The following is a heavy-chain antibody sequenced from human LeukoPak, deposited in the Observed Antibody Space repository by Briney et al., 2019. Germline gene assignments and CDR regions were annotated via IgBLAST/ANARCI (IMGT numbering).Heavy chain of an antibody. J-gene: IGHJ4*02. D-gene: IGHD6-19*01. CDR3: AKGIAVAGSIYYFDY. CDR1: GFTFSSYG. V-gene: IGHV3-23*01. CDR2: ISSSGGST. Sequence: GGTLRLSCAASGFTFSSYGMSWVRQAPGKGLEWVSIISSSGGSTHYADSVKGRFTISRDNSKNTLYLQMNSLSAEDTAVYYCAKGIAVAGSIYYFDYWGQGTLVTVSS.